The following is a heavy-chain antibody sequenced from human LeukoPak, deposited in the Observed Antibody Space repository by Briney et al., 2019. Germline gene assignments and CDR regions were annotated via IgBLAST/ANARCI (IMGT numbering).Heavy chain of an antibody. CDR1: GGSMSSYY. V-gene: IGHV4-59*08. D-gene: IGHD5-24*01. J-gene: IGHJ4*02. Sequence: SETLSLTCTVSGGSMSSYYWSWIRQSPGKGLEWIGYIYYSGSTKYNPSLKSRVTISVDTSKNQLSLKLSSVTAADTAVYYCARGARAGYNLEPFDYWGQGTLATVSS. CDR2: IYYSGST. CDR3: ARGARAGYNLEPFDY.